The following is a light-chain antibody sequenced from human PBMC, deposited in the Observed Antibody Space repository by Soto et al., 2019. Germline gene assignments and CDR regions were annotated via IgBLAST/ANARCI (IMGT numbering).Light chain of an antibody. CDR3: QQYYSTPRT. Sequence: DIVMTQSPDSLAVSLGERATINCKSSQSVLYSSNNKNYLAWYQQKPGQPPKLLIYWASTRESGVPDRFSGSGSGTDFTLTSSSLQAEDVALYYCQQYYSTPRTVGQGTKEEI. V-gene: IGKV4-1*01. J-gene: IGKJ1*01. CDR1: QSVLYSSNNKNY. CDR2: WAS.